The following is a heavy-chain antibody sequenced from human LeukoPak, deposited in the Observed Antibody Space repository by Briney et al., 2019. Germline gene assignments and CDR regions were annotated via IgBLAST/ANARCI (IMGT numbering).Heavy chain of an antibody. CDR1: GGSFSGYY. V-gene: IGHV4-34*01. D-gene: IGHD3-10*01. J-gene: IGHJ6*02. Sequence: PSETLSLTCAVYGGSFSGYYWSWIRQPPGRGLEWIGEINHSGSTNYNPSLKSRVTISVDTSKNQFSLKLSSVTAADTVVYYCARGLIITMVRGVIGYYYGMDVWGQGTTVTVSS. CDR2: INHSGST. CDR3: ARGLIITMVRGVIGYYYGMDV.